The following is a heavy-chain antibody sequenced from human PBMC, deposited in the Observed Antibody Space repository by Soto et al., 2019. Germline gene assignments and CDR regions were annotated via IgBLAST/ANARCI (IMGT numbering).Heavy chain of an antibody. V-gene: IGHV3-33*01. CDR3: ARDRESYSSSWSYFQH. J-gene: IGHJ1*01. D-gene: IGHD6-13*01. Sequence: QVQLVESGGGVVQPGRSLRLSCSASGFPFITYAMHWVRQAPGKRLEWVAVIWYDGSNTYYGDSVKGRFTISRDNSKSTLFLQMNSLRAEDTALYYCARDRESYSSSWSYFQHWGPGTLVTVSS. CDR2: IWYDGSNT. CDR1: GFPFITYA.